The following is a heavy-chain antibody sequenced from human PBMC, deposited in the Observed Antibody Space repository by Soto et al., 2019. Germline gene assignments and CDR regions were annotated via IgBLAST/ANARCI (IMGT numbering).Heavy chain of an antibody. D-gene: IGHD2-15*01. Sequence: LSLTCAVYGGSFSGYYWSWIRQPPGKGLEWIGEINHSGSTNYNPSLKSRVTISVDTSKNQFSLKLSSVTAADTAVYYCARGDRYCSGGSCYSPLNWFDPWGQGTLVTVSS. CDR2: INHSGST. CDR1: GGSFSGYY. J-gene: IGHJ5*02. CDR3: ARGDRYCSGGSCYSPLNWFDP. V-gene: IGHV4-34*01.